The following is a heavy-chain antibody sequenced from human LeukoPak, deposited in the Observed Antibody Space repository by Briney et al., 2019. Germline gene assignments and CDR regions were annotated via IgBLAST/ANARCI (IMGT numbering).Heavy chain of an antibody. CDR3: AKSRGTNREYFQH. D-gene: IGHD1/OR15-1a*01. V-gene: IGHV3-30*18. Sequence: PGGSLRLSCAASGFTFSSYGMHWVRKAPGKGLEWVAVISYDGSNKYYADSVKGRFTISRDNSKNTLYLQMNSLRAEDTAVYYCAKSRGTNREYFQHWGQGTLVTVSS. CDR1: GFTFSSYG. J-gene: IGHJ1*01. CDR2: ISYDGSNK.